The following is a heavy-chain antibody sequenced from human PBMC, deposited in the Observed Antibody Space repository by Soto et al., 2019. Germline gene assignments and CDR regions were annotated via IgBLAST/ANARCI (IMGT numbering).Heavy chain of an antibody. CDR2: IIPIFGTA. D-gene: IGHD3-22*01. V-gene: IGHV1-69*06. J-gene: IGHJ3*02. CDR3: ARDSPLYDREGYNAFDI. Sequence: QVQLVQSGAEVKKPGSSVKVSCKASGGTFSSYAISWVRQAPGQGLEWMGGIIPIFGTAHYAQKFQGRVTIIADKATSTAYVERSGLRSEDTVVYYCARDSPLYDREGYNAFDICGQGTMVTVSS. CDR1: GGTFSSYA.